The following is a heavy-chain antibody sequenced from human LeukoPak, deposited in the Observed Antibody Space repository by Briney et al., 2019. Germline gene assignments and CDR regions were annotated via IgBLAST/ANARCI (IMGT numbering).Heavy chain of an antibody. CDR3: ARGAAAAGSDY. D-gene: IGHD6-13*01. Sequence: SETLSLTCTVSGGSISSYYWGWNRQPPGKGLEWIGSIYYSGSTYYNPSLKSRVTISVDTSKNQFSLKLSSVTAADTAVYYCARGAAAAGSDYWGQGTLVTVSS. J-gene: IGHJ4*02. CDR1: GGSISSYY. CDR2: IYYSGST. V-gene: IGHV4-39*07.